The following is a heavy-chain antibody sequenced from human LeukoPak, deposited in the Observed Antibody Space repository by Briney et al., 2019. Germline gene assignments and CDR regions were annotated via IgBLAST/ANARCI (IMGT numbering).Heavy chain of an antibody. D-gene: IGHD6-13*01. J-gene: IGHJ1*01. CDR2: ISGSGGST. CDR1: GGSFSGYY. V-gene: IGHV3-23*01. Sequence: ETLSLTCAVYGGSFSGYYWSWVRQAPGKGLEWVSAISGSGGSTYYADSVKGRFTISRDNSKNTLYLQMNSLRAEDTAVYYCAKSPDSSWYAEYFQHWGQGTLVTVSS. CDR3: AKSPDSSWYAEYFQH.